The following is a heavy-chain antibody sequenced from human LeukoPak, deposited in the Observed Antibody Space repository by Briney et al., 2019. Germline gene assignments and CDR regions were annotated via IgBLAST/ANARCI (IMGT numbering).Heavy chain of an antibody. J-gene: IGHJ6*02. CDR2: ISYDGSNK. CDR1: GFTFSSYA. CDR3: ARGQDYGDLEWPSDYYYGMDV. V-gene: IGHV3-30*04. Sequence: GGSLRLSCAASGFTFSSYAMHWVRQAPGKGLEWVAVISYDGSNKYYADSVKGRFTISRDNSKNTLYLQMNSLRAEDTAVYCCARGQDYGDLEWPSDYYYGMDVWGQGTTVTVSS. D-gene: IGHD4-17*01.